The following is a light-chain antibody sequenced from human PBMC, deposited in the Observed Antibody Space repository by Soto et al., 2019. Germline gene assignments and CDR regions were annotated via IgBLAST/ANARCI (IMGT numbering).Light chain of an antibody. CDR2: EAS. CDR3: QQRSNWPPT. Sequence: EILFTQSPATPSLSPGERATPSFRASQSVSSYLAWYQQKPGQAPRLLIYEASTRATGIPARFSGSGSGTDFTLTITSLEPEDFAVYYCQQRSNWPPTFGQGTKVDIK. V-gene: IGKV3-11*01. J-gene: IGKJ1*01. CDR1: QSVSSY.